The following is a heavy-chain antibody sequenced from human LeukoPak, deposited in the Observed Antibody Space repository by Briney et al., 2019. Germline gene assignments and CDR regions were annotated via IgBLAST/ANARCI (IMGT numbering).Heavy chain of an antibody. J-gene: IGHJ3*02. D-gene: IGHD4-17*01. V-gene: IGHV3-23*01. Sequence: GGSLRLSCAASGFTFSTYAMSWVRQAPGKGLEWVSAISGSGVSTYYADSVKGRFTISRDNSKNTLHLQMNSLRAEDTAVYYCAKDRSDYGGYPPGAFDIWGQGTMVTVSS. CDR3: AKDRSDYGGYPPGAFDI. CDR2: ISGSGVST. CDR1: GFTFSTYA.